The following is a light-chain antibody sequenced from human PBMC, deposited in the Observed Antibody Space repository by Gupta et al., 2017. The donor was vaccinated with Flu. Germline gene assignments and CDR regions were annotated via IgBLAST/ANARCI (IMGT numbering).Light chain of an antibody. V-gene: IGKV3-11*01. CDR2: DAS. CDR1: QSVSSY. CDR3: QQRSNWPWT. Sequence: PATLSLSPGERATLACRASQSVSSYLDWYQQKPGQAPRLLIYDASNRATDIPARFSGSGSGTDFTLTISSLEPEDFAVYYCQQRSNWPWTFGQGTKVEIK. J-gene: IGKJ1*01.